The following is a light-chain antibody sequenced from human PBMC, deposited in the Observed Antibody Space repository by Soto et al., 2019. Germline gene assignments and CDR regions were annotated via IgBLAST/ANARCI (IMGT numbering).Light chain of an antibody. CDR2: DVS. J-gene: IGLJ1*01. CDR1: SSDVGGYNY. CDR3: SSYTSSSTFYV. V-gene: IGLV2-14*01. Sequence: QSVLTQTASVSGSPGQSITISCTGTSSDVGGYNYVSWYQQHPGKAPKLMTYDVSNRPSGVSNRFPDSKSGNTASLSISGLQAEDEADYYCSSYTSSSTFYVFGTGTKVTV.